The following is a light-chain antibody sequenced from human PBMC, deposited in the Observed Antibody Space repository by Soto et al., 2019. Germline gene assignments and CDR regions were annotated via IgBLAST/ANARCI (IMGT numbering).Light chain of an antibody. V-gene: IGLV2-8*01. Sequence: QSVLTQPPSASGSPGQSVTISCTGTSGDIGGYDYVSWYQQHPGKAPKLMIYEVTKRPLGVPDRFSGSKSGNTASLTVPGLHAEDEADYYCSSYAGSNNPYVFGTGTKVTVL. CDR2: EVT. J-gene: IGLJ1*01. CDR3: SSYAGSNNPYV. CDR1: SGDIGGYDY.